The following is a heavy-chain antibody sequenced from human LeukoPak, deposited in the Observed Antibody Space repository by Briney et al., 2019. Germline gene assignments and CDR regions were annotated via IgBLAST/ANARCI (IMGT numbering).Heavy chain of an antibody. CDR2: IYYSGST. J-gene: IGHJ4*02. CDR3: ARGSPTATRGVYFDY. Sequence: PSETLSLTCTVSGGSISSSSYYWGWIRQPPGKGLEWIGSIYYSGSTYYNPSLKSRVTISVDTSKNQFSLKLSSVTAADTAVYYCARGSPTATRGVYFDYWGQGTLVTVSS. CDR1: GGSISSSSYY. D-gene: IGHD5-18*01. V-gene: IGHV4-39*07.